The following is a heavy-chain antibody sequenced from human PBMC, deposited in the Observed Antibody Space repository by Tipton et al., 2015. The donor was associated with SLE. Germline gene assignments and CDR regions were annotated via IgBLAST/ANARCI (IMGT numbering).Heavy chain of an antibody. CDR1: GFIFSNYA. CDR2: IVGTGGST. CDR3: VRDEDRLDF. Sequence: SLRLSCAASGFIFSNYAMSWVRQAPGKGLEWVSAIVGTGGSTYSADSVKGRFTISRDDSKNTLFLQMNSLRGDDTAVYYCVRDEDRLDFWGQGTTVTCSS. J-gene: IGHJ6*02. V-gene: IGHV3-23*01.